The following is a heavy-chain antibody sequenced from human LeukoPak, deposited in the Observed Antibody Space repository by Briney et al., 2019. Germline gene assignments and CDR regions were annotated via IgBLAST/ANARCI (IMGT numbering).Heavy chain of an antibody. D-gene: IGHD3-16*02. V-gene: IGHV3-21*01. CDR1: GFTFSSYS. Sequence: PGGSLRLSCAASGFTFSSYSMNWVRQAPGKGLEWVSSISSSSSYIYYADSVKGRFTISRDNAKNSLYLQMNSLRAEDTAVYYCARDPTRRDDYVWGSYRYFDYWGQGTLVTVSS. CDR2: ISSSSSYI. CDR3: ARDPTRRDDYVWGSYRYFDY. J-gene: IGHJ4*02.